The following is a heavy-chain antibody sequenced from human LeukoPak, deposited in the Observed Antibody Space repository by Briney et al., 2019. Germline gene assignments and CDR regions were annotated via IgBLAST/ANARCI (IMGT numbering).Heavy chain of an antibody. CDR2: ISGSGCSA. Sequence: GGSLRLSCAASGFTFSSYAMSWVRQAPGKGLEWVSAISGSGCSAYYADSVKGRFTNSRDNSKNTLYLQMNSLRAKDTAVYYCAKDRDDILTGYYPDAFDIWGQGTLVTVSS. V-gene: IGHV3-23*01. CDR3: AKDRDDILTGYYPDAFDI. D-gene: IGHD3-9*01. J-gene: IGHJ3*02. CDR1: GFTFSSYA.